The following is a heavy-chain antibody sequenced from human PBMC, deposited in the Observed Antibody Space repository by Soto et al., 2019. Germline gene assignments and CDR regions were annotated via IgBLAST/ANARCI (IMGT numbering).Heavy chain of an antibody. CDR3: ARNGVGGGSFFDY. CDR1: GYTFTSYA. J-gene: IGHJ4*02. Sequence: QVQLVQSGAEVKKPGASVKVSCKASGYTFTSYAMHWVRQAPGQRLEWMGWINAGNGNTKYSQKFKGRVTITRDTSASTAYMELSSLRSEDTAVYYCARNGVGGGSFFDYWGQGTLVTVSS. CDR2: INAGNGNT. D-gene: IGHD3-16*01. V-gene: IGHV1-3*01.